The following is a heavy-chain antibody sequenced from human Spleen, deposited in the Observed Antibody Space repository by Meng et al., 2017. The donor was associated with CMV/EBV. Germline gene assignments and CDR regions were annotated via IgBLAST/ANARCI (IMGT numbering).Heavy chain of an antibody. CDR3: ARGSDCSGGSCYYYYGMDV. V-gene: IGHV5-51*01. J-gene: IGHJ6*02. CDR1: GYSFTTYW. CDR2: IYPADSDT. D-gene: IGHD2-15*01. Sequence: GESLKISCKASGYSFTTYWIGWVRQMPGKGLEWMGVIYPADSDTKYSPSFQGQVTISADESISTAYLQWSSLKASDTAMYYCARGSDCSGGSCYYYYGMDVWGQGTTVTVSS.